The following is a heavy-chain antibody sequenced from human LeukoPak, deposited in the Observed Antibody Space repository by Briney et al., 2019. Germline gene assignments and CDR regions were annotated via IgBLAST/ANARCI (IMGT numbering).Heavy chain of an antibody. CDR2: INSDGRRT. CDR1: GFTFSSYW. CDR3: ARGGRAFDI. D-gene: IGHD3-16*01. Sequence: QSGGSLRLSCAASGFTFSSYWMHWVRQVPGRGLVWVSHINSDGRRTNSADSVKGRFTISRDNAKNTLYLQMNSLRADDTAVYYCARGGRAFDIWGHGTMVTVSS. V-gene: IGHV3-74*01. J-gene: IGHJ3*02.